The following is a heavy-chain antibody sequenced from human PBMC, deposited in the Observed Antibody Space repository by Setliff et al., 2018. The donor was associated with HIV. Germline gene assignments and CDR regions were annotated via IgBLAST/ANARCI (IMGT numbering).Heavy chain of an antibody. V-gene: IGHV4-39*01. D-gene: IGHD2-15*01. CDR3: ATRMGGSFDY. CDR2: VYFLGNR. Sequence: NPSETLSLTCSVSGGSILSSGGYFWGWIRQSPGRGLEWLGTVYFLGNRYLNPSLKSRVAVSVDTSKNHFSLRLTSVTAADTAVYYCATRMGGSFDYWGQGTLVTVSS. CDR1: GGSILSSGGYF. J-gene: IGHJ4*02.